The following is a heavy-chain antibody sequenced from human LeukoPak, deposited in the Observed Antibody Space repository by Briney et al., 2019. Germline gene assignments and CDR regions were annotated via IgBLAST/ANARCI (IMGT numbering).Heavy chain of an antibody. CDR1: GYTFTSYG. J-gene: IGHJ6*03. CDR2: ISAYNGNT. V-gene: IGHV1-18*01. Sequence: ASVKVSCKASGYTFTSYGISWVRQAPGQGLEWMGWISAYNGNTNYAQKLQGRGTMTTDTSTSTAYMELRSLRSDDTAVYYCARAVYDILTFTYYYYYMDVWGKGTTVTVSS. D-gene: IGHD3-9*01. CDR3: ARAVYDILTFTYYYYYMDV.